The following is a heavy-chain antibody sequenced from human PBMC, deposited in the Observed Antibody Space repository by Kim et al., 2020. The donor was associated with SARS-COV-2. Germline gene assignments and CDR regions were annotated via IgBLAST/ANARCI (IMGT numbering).Heavy chain of an antibody. J-gene: IGHJ3*02. V-gene: IGHV7-4-1*02. CDR2: INTNTGNP. CDR3: ATFVTVRGYSYGYSAFDI. Sequence: ASVKVSCKASGYTFTSYAMNWVRQAPGQGLEWMGWINTNTGNPTYAQGFTGRFVFSLDTSVSTAYLQISSLKAEDTAVYYCATFVTVRGYSYGYSAFDIWGQGTMVNVSS. CDR1: GYTFTSYA. D-gene: IGHD5-18*01.